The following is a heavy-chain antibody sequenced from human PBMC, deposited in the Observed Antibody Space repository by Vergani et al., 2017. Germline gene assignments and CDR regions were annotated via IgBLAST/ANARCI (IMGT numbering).Heavy chain of an antibody. V-gene: IGHV3-23*01. CDR1: GFTFNHNA. CDR2: ISASVGST. CDR3: ARANPRNSGYDYLYYYHAMDV. J-gene: IGHJ6*02. Sequence: EVHLLESGGDLVQPGGSLRLSCAASGFTFNHNAMNWVRQAPGKGLEWVSGISASVGSTYYAGPVKGRFTISSDSSKNTLYLQMNSLSAGDTAVYYCARANPRNSGYDYLYYYHAMDVGGQGTTVTVSS. D-gene: IGHD5-12*01.